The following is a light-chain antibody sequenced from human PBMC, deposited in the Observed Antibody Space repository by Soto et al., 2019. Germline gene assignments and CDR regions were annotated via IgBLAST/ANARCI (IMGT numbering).Light chain of an antibody. J-gene: IGKJ1*01. V-gene: IGKV1-39*01. Sequence: DIQMTQSPSSLSASVGDRVTITCRASQSIVTYLNWYHQKPGQAPKLLIYAASSLQSGVPSRFSGSGSGTDFTLTISSLQPEDFASYNCQQSYSTPWTFGQGTKVDIK. CDR3: QQSYSTPWT. CDR1: QSIVTY. CDR2: AAS.